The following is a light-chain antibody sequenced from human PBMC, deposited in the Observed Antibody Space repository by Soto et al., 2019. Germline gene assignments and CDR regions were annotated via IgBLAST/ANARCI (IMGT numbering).Light chain of an antibody. Sequence: DIQMTPSPSSLSASVGYIVNFTCRASQSISTYLNWYEQKPGKAPNLLIYGASNLQSGVPSRFSGGGSGTDFTLTIISPQPEDFGTYYCQKSYTSPVNFGGGTKVDIK. CDR1: QSISTY. V-gene: IGKV1-39*01. CDR2: GAS. J-gene: IGKJ4*01. CDR3: QKSYTSPVN.